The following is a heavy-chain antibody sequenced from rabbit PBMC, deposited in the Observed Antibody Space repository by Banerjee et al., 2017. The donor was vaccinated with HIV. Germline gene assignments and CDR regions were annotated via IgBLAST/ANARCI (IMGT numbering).Heavy chain of an antibody. V-gene: IGHV1S40*01. CDR3: ARDRGVMPAFNL. CDR1: GFSFSSVYD. Sequence: SGGDLVKPGASLTLTCTASGFSFSSVYDMCWVRQAPGKGLELIACIYSGDANTAYANWAKGRFTISKTSSTTVTLQMTSLTAADTATYFCARDRGVMPAFNLWGPGTLVTVS. J-gene: IGHJ4*01. CDR2: IYSGDANT.